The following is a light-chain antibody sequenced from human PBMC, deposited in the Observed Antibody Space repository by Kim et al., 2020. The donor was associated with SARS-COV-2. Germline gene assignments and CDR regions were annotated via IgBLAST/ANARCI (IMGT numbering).Light chain of an antibody. Sequence: SLSPGGRATLYGRASQSVGSYLVWYQQKPGQAPRLLIYDASNRATDIPARFSGSGSGTDFTLTISGLEPEDFAVYYCLQRSNWPLTFGGGTKVEIK. CDR2: DAS. CDR1: QSVGSY. V-gene: IGKV3-11*01. J-gene: IGKJ4*01. CDR3: LQRSNWPLT.